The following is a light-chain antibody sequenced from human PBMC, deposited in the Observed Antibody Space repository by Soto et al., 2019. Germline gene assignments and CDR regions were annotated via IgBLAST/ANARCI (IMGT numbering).Light chain of an antibody. CDR1: QGISSY. Sequence: AIRMTQSPSSVSASTGDRVTITCRASQGISSYLAWYQQKPGKAPKLLISAASTLQSGVPSRSSGSGSGTDFTLTINCLQSEDFATYYCQQYYSYPLTFAGGTKVEIK. CDR2: AAS. V-gene: IGKV1-8*01. J-gene: IGKJ4*01. CDR3: QQYYSYPLT.